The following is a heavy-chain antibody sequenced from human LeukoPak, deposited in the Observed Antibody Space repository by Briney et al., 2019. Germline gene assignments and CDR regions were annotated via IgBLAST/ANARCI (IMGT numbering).Heavy chain of an antibody. J-gene: IGHJ4*02. V-gene: IGHV3-7*01. D-gene: IGHD3-3*01. CDR2: IKQDGSEK. CDR3: ARELREWVGGPSLDS. Sequence: GGSLRLSCAASGFTFSGHWMSWVRQAPGKGLEWVANIKQDGSEKYYVDSVKGRFTISRDNAKNSLYLQMNSMRAEATAVFYCARELREWVGGPSLDSWGQGTLVTVSS. CDR1: GFTFSGHW.